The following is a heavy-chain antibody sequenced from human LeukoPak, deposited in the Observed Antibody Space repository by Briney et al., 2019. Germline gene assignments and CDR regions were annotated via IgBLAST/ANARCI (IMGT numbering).Heavy chain of an antibody. J-gene: IGHJ4*02. V-gene: IGHV4-4*02. CDR2: IYHSGST. Sequence: SGTLSLTCAVSGGSISSSNWWSWVRQPPGKGLEWIGEIYHSGSTNYNPSLKSRVTISVDKSKNQFSLKLSSVTAADTAVYYCAREPDSAYWSGGSCPFDYWGQGTLVTVSS. CDR3: AREPDSAYWSGGSCPFDY. CDR1: GGSISSSNW. D-gene: IGHD2-15*01.